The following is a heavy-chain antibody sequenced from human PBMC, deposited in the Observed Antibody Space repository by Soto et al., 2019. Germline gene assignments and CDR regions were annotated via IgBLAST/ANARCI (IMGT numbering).Heavy chain of an antibody. J-gene: IGHJ6*02. V-gene: IGHV3-7*01. D-gene: IGHD1-20*01. CDR1: EFTFDKYY. CDR3: ARGNWNYYYGFDV. Sequence: SGGSLRLSCAASEFTFDKYYMTWVRQAPGKGPEWVANIKPYGSEQYYVDSVKGRFTISRDNANNSLYLQMNSLRAEDTAVYFCARGNWNYYYGFDVWGQGTTVTVSS. CDR2: IKPYGSEQ.